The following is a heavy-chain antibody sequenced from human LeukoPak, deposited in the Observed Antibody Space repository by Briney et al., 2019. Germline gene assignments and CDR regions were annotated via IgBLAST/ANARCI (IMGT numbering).Heavy chain of an antibody. Sequence: ASVKVSCKASGYTSTRYGISWVRQAPGQGLEWMGWISGYNGNIKYAQKVQGRVTMTTDTSTSTAYMELRSLRSDDTAVYYCARDCSGGSCYDGVDYWGQGTLVTV. D-gene: IGHD2-15*01. CDR3: ARDCSGGSCYDGVDY. CDR1: GYTSTRYG. V-gene: IGHV1-18*01. J-gene: IGHJ4*02. CDR2: ISGYNGNI.